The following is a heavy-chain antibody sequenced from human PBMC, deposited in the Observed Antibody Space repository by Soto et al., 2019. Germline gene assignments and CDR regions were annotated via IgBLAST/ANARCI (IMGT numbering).Heavy chain of an antibody. D-gene: IGHD1-26*01. CDR3: AKTPVPVGARVYFDY. CDR1: GFTFSSYA. J-gene: IGHJ4*02. CDR2: ISGSGGST. Sequence: PGGSRRLSWAASGFTFSSYAMSWVRQAPGKGLEWVSAISGSGGSTYYADSVKGRFTISRDNSKNTLYLQMNSLRAEDTAVYYCAKTPVPVGARVYFDYWGQGTLVTVSS. V-gene: IGHV3-23*01.